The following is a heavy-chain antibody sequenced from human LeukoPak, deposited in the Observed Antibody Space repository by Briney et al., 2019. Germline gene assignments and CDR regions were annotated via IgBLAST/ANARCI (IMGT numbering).Heavy chain of an antibody. V-gene: IGHV3-73*01. CDR3: TRYSGLYNWFDP. CDR2: IDKKDKGYATAT. Sequence: GGSLLLTCAASGFTFSGYSWNWVRQSSGKGLEWVGQIDKKDKGYATATAYAASVKGRFTISRDDSINTAYLQMKSLKTEDTALDHCTRYSGLYNWFDPWGQGTLVTVSS. J-gene: IGHJ5*02. CDR1: GFTFSGYS. D-gene: IGHD1-26*01.